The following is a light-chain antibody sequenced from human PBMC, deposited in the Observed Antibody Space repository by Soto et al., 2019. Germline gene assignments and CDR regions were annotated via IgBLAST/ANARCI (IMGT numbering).Light chain of an antibody. CDR3: AAWDDSLNIYV. CDR1: SSAVGNYNY. Sequence: QSVLTQPASVSGSPGQSITISCTGTSSAVGNYNYVSWYQQYPGRVPNLLIYMVSNRPSGVSNRFSGSKSGASASLAISGLRSEDEADYYCAAWDDSLNIYVCGTGTKVTV. CDR2: MVS. V-gene: IGLV2-14*01. J-gene: IGLJ1*01.